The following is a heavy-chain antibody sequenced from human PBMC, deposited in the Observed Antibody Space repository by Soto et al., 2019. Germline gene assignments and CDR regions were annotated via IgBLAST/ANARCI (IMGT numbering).Heavy chain of an antibody. CDR2: IIPIFGTT. V-gene: IGHV1-69*13. CDR3: ARGLYSSGYYFPSDY. CDR1: GGTFSSYA. Sequence: GASVKVSCKASGGTFSSYAISWVRQAPGQGLEWMGGIIPIFGTTNYAQKFQGRVTITADESTSTAYMELSSLRSEDTAVYYCARGLYSSGYYFPSDYWGQGTLVTVSS. J-gene: IGHJ4*02. D-gene: IGHD3-22*01.